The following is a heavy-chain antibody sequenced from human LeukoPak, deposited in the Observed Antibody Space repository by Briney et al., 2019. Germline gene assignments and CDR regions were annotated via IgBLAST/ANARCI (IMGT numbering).Heavy chain of an antibody. J-gene: IGHJ4*02. CDR2: INSDGSST. CDR1: GFTFSSYW. V-gene: IGHV3-74*01. Sequence: GGSLRLSCAASGFTFSSYWMHWVRQAPGKGLVWVSRINSDGSSTSYADSVKGRFTISRDNAKNTLYLQMNSLRAEDTAVYYCARLGGSGILDYFDYWGQGTLVTVSS. CDR3: ARLGGSGILDYFDY. D-gene: IGHD3-10*01.